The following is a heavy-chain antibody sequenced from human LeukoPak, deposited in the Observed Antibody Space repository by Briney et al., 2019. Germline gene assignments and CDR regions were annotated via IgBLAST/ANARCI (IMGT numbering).Heavy chain of an antibody. J-gene: IGHJ4*02. V-gene: IGHV3-30*02. CDR1: GFTFSSYG. Sequence: GGSLRLSCAASGFTFSSYGMHWVRQAPGKGLEWVAFIRYDGSNKYYADSVKGRFTISRDNSKNTLYLQMNSLRAEDTAVYYCARGGLGAREFDYWGQGTLVTVSS. CDR2: IRYDGSNK. CDR3: ARGGLGAREFDY. D-gene: IGHD1-26*01.